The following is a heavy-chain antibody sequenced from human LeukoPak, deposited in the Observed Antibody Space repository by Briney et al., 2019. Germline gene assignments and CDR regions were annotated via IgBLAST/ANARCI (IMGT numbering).Heavy chain of an antibody. J-gene: IGHJ4*02. CDR3: ARHLEGAWYYFDY. Sequence: GSLRLSCAASGFTFSSYAMSWVRQPPGKGLEWIGSIYYSGSTYYNPSLKSRVTMSVDTSNNQFSLKLSSVTAADTAVYFCARHLEGAWYYFDYWGQGTRVTVSS. CDR2: IYYSGST. V-gene: IGHV4-38-2*01. CDR1: GFTFSSYA. D-gene: IGHD6-19*01.